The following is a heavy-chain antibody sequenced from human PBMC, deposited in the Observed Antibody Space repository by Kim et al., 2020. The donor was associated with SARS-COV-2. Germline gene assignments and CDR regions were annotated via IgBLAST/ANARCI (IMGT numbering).Heavy chain of an antibody. CDR2: IRSKAYGGTT. V-gene: IGHV3-49*04. CDR3: TGEGSTSYLGGY. Sequence: GGSLRLSCTASGFTFGDYAMSWVRQAPGKGLEWVGFIRSKAYGGTTEYAASVKGRFTISRDDSKSIAYLQMNSLKTEDTAVYYCTGEGSTSYLGGYWGQGTLVTVSS. CDR1: GFTFGDYA. J-gene: IGHJ4*02. D-gene: IGHD2-2*01.